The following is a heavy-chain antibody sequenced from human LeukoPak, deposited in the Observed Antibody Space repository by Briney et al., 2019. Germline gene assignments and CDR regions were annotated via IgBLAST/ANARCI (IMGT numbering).Heavy chain of an antibody. CDR2: INPNSGGT. CDR3: ARGLRFLEWFYYYYYYMDV. D-gene: IGHD3-3*01. Sequence: ASVNVSCKASGYTFTGYYIHWVRQAPGQGLEWMGWINPNSGGTNSAQKFQGRVTMTRDTSITTAYMELSSLRSDDTAVYSCARGLRFLEWFYYYYYYMDVWGKGTTVTVSS. J-gene: IGHJ6*03. CDR1: GYTFTGYY. V-gene: IGHV1-2*02.